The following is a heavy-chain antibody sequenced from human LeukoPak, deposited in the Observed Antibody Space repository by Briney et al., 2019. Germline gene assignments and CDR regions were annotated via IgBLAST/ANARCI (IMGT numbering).Heavy chain of an antibody. J-gene: IGHJ2*01. CDR1: GFTFSTYA. CDR3: AKDRTAGASYWYFDL. D-gene: IGHD1-26*01. CDR2: ISSSGSGGNT. Sequence: GGSLRLSCAASGFTFSTYAMSWARQAPGKGLEWVSGISSSGSGGNTYYADSVKGRFTISIDSSKNTLFLQMNTLRAEDTAIYYCAKDRTAGASYWYFDLWGRGTLVTVSS. V-gene: IGHV3-23*01.